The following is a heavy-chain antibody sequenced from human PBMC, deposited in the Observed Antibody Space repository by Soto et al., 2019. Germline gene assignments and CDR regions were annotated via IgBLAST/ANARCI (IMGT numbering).Heavy chain of an antibody. CDR3: ARHRAYCSSTSCYHWFDP. CDR2: IYYSGST. Sequence: SETLSLTCTVSGGSISSSSYYWGWIRQPPGKGLEWIGSIYYSGSTYYNPSLKSRVTISVDTSKNQFSLKLSSVTAADTAVYYCARHRAYCSSTSCYHWFDPWGQGILVTVSS. CDR1: GGSISSSSYY. D-gene: IGHD2-2*01. J-gene: IGHJ5*02. V-gene: IGHV4-39*01.